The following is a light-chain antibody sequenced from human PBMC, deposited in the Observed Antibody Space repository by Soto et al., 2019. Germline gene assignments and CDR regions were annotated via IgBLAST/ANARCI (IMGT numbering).Light chain of an antibody. CDR1: QSISSY. J-gene: IGKJ2*01. Sequence: DIQMTQSPSSLSASVGDRVTITCRASQSISSYLNWYQQKPGKAPKLLIYAASSLQSGVPSRFSGRGSGTYFTLTISSLQPEDFATYYCQQSYSTLPYTFGQGTKLEIK. CDR2: AAS. CDR3: QQSYSTLPYT. V-gene: IGKV1-39*01.